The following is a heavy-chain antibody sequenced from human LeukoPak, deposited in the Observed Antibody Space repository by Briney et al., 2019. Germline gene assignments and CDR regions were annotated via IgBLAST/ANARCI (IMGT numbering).Heavy chain of an antibody. CDR1: GFTFSSQW. J-gene: IGHJ4*02. CDR2: IKQDESEK. D-gene: IGHD2-2*01. CDR3: ARALDSSSSRYQAFGE. Sequence: GGSLRLSCAASGFTFSSQWMSWVRQAPGKGLEWVANIKQDESEKYYVDSVKGRFTISRDNAKSSLYLQMNSLRAEDTAVYYCARALDSSSSRYQAFGEWGQGTLVTVSS. V-gene: IGHV3-7*01.